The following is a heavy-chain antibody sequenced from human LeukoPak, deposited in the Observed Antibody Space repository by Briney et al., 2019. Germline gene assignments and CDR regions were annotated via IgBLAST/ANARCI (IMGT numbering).Heavy chain of an antibody. V-gene: IGHV4-59*01. D-gene: IGHD2-15*01. J-gene: IGHJ3*02. CDR1: GGSISSYY. CDR2: IYYSGST. CDR3: ARERVVVAATLPPHDAFDI. Sequence: SETLSLTCTVSGGSISSYYWSWIRQPPGKGLEWIGYIYYSGSTNYNPSLKSRVTISVDTSKNQFSLKLSSVTAADTAVYYCARERVVVAATLPPHDAFDIWGQGTMVTVSS.